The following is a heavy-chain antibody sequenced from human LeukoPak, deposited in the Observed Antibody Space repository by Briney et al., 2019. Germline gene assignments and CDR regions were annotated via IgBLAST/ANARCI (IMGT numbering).Heavy chain of an antibody. CDR3: ARSGITMVRGVMSRFDP. CDR1: GGSFSGYY. Sequence: SETLSLSCAVYGGSFSGYYWSWIRQPPGKGLEWIGEINHSGSTNYNPSLKSGVTISVDTSKNQFSLKLSSVTAADTAVYYCARSGITMVRGVMSRFDPWGQGTLVTVSS. V-gene: IGHV4-34*01. J-gene: IGHJ5*02. D-gene: IGHD3-10*01. CDR2: INHSGST.